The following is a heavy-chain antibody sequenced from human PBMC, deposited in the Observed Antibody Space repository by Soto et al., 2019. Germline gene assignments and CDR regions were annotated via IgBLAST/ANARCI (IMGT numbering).Heavy chain of an antibody. CDR1: GFTFSSYT. V-gene: IGHV3-23*01. Sequence: GGSLRLSCAASGFTFSSYTMNWVRQAPGKGLEWVSAISGSGGSTYYPDSVKGRFTISRDNSKNTLYLQMSSLRAEDMAVYYCARRPPGGLYYFDYWGQGTLVTVSS. D-gene: IGHD3-16*01. CDR2: ISGSGGST. CDR3: ARRPPGGLYYFDY. J-gene: IGHJ4*02.